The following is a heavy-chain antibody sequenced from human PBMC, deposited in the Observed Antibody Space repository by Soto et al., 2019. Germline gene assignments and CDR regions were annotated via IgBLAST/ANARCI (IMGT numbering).Heavy chain of an antibody. CDR1: GFTFSSYG. Sequence: QVQLVESGGGVVQPGRSLRLSCAASGFTFSSYGIHWVRQAPGKGLEWVAVIWYDGSNKYYADSVKGRFTISRDNSKNTLYLQINSLRAEDTAVYYCAREMVGASVHAFDIWGQGTMVTVSS. V-gene: IGHV3-33*01. D-gene: IGHD1-26*01. CDR2: IWYDGSNK. J-gene: IGHJ3*02. CDR3: AREMVGASVHAFDI.